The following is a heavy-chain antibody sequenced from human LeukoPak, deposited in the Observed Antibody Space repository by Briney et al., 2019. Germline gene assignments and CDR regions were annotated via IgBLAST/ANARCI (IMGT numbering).Heavy chain of an antibody. V-gene: IGHV3-11*01. CDR2: ITSSGRST. CDR3: TRDPDYGDPD. CDR1: GFSFSDHY. Sequence: PGVSLRLSCTASGFSFSDHYMTWMRQAPGKGLEWISYITSSGRSTDYADSVKGRFIISRDNAMNSLFLQMSSLRVDNTAVYYCTRDPDYGDPDWGQGTLVTVSS. J-gene: IGHJ4*02. D-gene: IGHD2-21*01.